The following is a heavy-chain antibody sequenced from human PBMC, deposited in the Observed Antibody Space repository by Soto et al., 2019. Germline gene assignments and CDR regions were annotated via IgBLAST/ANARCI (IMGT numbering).Heavy chain of an antibody. J-gene: IGHJ5*02. V-gene: IGHV4-30-2*01. D-gene: IGHD3-10*01. Sequence: SETLSLTCAVSGGSISSGGYSWSWIRQPPGKGLEWIGYIYHSGSTYYNPSLKSRVTISVDTSKNQFSLKLSSVTAADTAVYYCARHLITYKSRGVIITHWFDPWGQGTLVTVSS. CDR3: ARHLITYKSRGVIITHWFDP. CDR2: IYHSGST. CDR1: GGSISSGGYS.